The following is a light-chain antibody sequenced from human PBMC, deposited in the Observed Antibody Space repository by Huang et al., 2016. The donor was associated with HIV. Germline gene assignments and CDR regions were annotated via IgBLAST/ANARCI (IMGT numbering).Light chain of an antibody. CDR1: QSVSSN. V-gene: IGKV3-15*01. Sequence: IVMTQSPATLSVSPGERAILSCRASQSVSSNLAWYQQKPGQAPRLLIYGASSRATGIPARVSGSGSGTEFALTISSLQSEDFAVYYCQQYNNWPGFTFGPGTKVDIK. CDR3: QQYNNWPGFT. CDR2: GAS. J-gene: IGKJ3*01.